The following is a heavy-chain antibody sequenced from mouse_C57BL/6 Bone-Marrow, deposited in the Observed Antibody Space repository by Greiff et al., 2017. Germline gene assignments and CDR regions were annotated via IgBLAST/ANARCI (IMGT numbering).Heavy chain of an antibody. CDR3: AHGNYFYWYFAV. D-gene: IGHD2-1*01. CDR2: IDPNSGGT. V-gene: IGHV1-72*01. CDR1: GYTFTSYW. Sequence: VQLKESGAELVKPGASVKLSCKASGYTFTSYWMHWVKQRPGRGLEWIGRIDPNSGGTKYNEKFKSKATLTVDKPSSTAYMQLSSLTSEVSAVYYCAHGNYFYWYFAVWGTGTTVTVS. J-gene: IGHJ1*03.